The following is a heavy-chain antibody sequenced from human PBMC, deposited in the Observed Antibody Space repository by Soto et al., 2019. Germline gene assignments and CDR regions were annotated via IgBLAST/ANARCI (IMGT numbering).Heavy chain of an antibody. CDR1: GYNFTSYY. J-gene: IGHJ4*02. Sequence: QVQLVQSGAEVKKPEASVKVSCKASGYNFTSYYMHWVRQAPGQGLEWMVIIKPSGGSTSYAQMFHGRVIMTRDTSTSTVYMELSSLRSEDTAFYYGAITGGLTTGTTEGVGYWGQGTLVTVAS. CDR2: IKPSGGST. V-gene: IGHV1-46*01. CDR3: AITGGLTTGTTEGVGY. D-gene: IGHD1-1*01.